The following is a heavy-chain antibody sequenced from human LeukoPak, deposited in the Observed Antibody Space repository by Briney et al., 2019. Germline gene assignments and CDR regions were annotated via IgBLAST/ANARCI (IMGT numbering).Heavy chain of an antibody. Sequence: ASVKVSCKASGYTFTSYDINWVRQATGQGLEWMGWMNPNSGNTGYAQKFQGRVTMTRNTSISTAYMELSSLRSEDTAVYYCARGYYTGYWFDPWGRGTLVTVSS. CDR2: MNPNSGNT. J-gene: IGHJ5*02. CDR3: ARGYYTGYWFDP. CDR1: GYTFTSYD. D-gene: IGHD1-26*01. V-gene: IGHV1-8*01.